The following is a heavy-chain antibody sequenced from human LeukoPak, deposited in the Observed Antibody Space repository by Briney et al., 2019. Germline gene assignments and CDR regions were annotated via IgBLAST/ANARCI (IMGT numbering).Heavy chain of an antibody. V-gene: IGHV3-7*01. Sequence: PGGSLRLSCAASGFTFISYWMSWVRQAPGKGLKWVANIKQDGSEKYYVDSVKGRFTISRDNAKNSLYLQMNSLRAEDTAVYYCARGRGVRGVISDYWGQGTLVTVSS. CDR1: GFTFISYW. J-gene: IGHJ4*02. CDR3: ARGRGVRGVISDY. CDR2: IKQDGSEK. D-gene: IGHD3-10*01.